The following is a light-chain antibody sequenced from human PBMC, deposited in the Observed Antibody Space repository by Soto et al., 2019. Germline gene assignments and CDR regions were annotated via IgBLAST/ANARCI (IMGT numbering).Light chain of an antibody. CDR2: EVS. V-gene: IGLV2-8*01. CDR1: SSDVGGYNY. CDR3: SSYAGSNKYVV. Sequence: QSVLTQPPSASGSPGQSVTISCTGSSSDVGGYNYVSWYQQHPGKAPKLMIYEVSKRPSGVPDRFSGSKSGNTASLTVSGLQADDEADYYCSSYAGSNKYVVFGGGTKVTVL. J-gene: IGLJ2*01.